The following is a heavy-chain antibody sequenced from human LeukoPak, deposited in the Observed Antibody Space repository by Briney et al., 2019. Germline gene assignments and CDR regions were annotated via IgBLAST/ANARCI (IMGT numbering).Heavy chain of an antibody. CDR1: GGPISSSSYS. CDR2: IYISGST. D-gene: IGHD1-20*01. J-gene: IGHJ4*02. Sequence: PSETLSLTCTVSGGPISSSSYSWSWIRQPAGKGLEWIGRIYISGSTNYNPSLKSRVTISVDTSKKQFSLKLSSVTAADTAVYYCARGHNWNDVTLDYWGQGTLVTVSS. V-gene: IGHV4-61*02. CDR3: ARGHNWNDVTLDY.